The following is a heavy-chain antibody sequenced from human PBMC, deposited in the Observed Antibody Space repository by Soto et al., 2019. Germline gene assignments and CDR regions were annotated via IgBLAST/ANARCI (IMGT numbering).Heavy chain of an antibody. CDR1: GFPFSSYA. V-gene: IGHV3-30-3*01. CDR3: ARDRVPTGDYDAFDI. D-gene: IGHD4-17*01. CDR2: ISYDGSNK. Sequence: GGSLRLSCAASGFPFSSYAMHWVRQAPGKGLEWVAVISYDGSNKYYADSVKGRFTISRDNSKNTLYLQMNSLRAEDTAVYYCARDRVPTGDYDAFDIWGQGTMVTVSS. J-gene: IGHJ3*02.